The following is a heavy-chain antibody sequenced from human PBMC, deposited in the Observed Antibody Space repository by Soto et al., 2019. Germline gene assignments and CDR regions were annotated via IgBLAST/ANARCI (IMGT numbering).Heavy chain of an antibody. J-gene: IGHJ6*02. V-gene: IGHV3-23*01. CDR1: GFTFNTYP. CDR2: ISSTAGRTS. Sequence: EVQLLQSGGGVVPPGGSLRLACATSGFTFNTYPMTWVRQAPGKGLEWVSSISSTAGRTSSYADSVKGRFAISRDFSDNTVYLQMDNLRVDVTAVYFCAKGVLSFHYGMEVWGQGTTVTVSS. D-gene: IGHD3-10*01. CDR3: AKGVLSFHYGMEV.